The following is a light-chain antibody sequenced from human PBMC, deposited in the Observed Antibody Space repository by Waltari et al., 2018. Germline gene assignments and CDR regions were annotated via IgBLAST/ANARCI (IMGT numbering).Light chain of an antibody. J-gene: IGKJ5*01. CDR1: PVVSDGLP. CDR3: QLYGTSWIT. V-gene: IGKV3-20*01. CDR2: GPS. Sequence: TVLTQSPATLSLSPGDGATLSCRASPVVSDGLPIVWYQQKGGPAPRLLIFGPSSRATGIPNRFSGSGSGTDFSLTISKVEPEDSAVYYCQLYGTSWITFGQGTRLEI.